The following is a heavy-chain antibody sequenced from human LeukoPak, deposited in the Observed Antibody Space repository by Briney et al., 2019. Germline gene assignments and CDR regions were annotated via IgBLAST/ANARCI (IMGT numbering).Heavy chain of an antibody. Sequence: SETLSLTCAVYGGSFSAYYWSWIRQPPGKGLEWIGEINHSGSTNYNPSLKSRVTISVDTSKNQFSLKLSSVTAADTAVYYCARMSSSSAYYYYGMGVWGQGTTVTVSS. D-gene: IGHD6-6*01. V-gene: IGHV4-34*01. CDR2: INHSGST. CDR3: ARMSSSSAYYYYGMGV. CDR1: GGSFSAYY. J-gene: IGHJ6*02.